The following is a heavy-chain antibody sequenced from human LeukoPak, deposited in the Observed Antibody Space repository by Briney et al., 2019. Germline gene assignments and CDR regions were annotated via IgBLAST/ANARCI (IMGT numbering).Heavy chain of an antibody. V-gene: IGHV7-4-1*01. J-gene: IGHJ6*04. CDR1: GYTFTSYA. CDR3: ARDGGRRPAASYYYYGMDV. D-gene: IGHD2-2*01. CDR2: IDTNTGNP. Sequence: ASVKVSCKASGYTFTSYAMNWVRQAPGQGLEWMGWIDTNTGNPTYAQGFTGRFVFSLDTSVSTAYLQICSLKAEDTAVYYCARDGGRRPAASYYYYGMDVWDKGTTVTVSS.